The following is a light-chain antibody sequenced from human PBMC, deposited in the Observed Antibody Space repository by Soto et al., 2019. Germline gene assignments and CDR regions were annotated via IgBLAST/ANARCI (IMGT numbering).Light chain of an antibody. CDR3: SSYTSSTTWV. J-gene: IGLJ3*02. V-gene: IGLV2-18*02. Sequence: QSALTQPPSVSGSPGQSVTISCAGTSSDVGAYNRVSWYQQPPGTAPKLIISAVSNRPSGVPDRFSGSKSGNTASLTISGLQAEDEADYYCSSYTSSTTWVFGGGTQLTVL. CDR2: AVS. CDR1: SSDVGAYNR.